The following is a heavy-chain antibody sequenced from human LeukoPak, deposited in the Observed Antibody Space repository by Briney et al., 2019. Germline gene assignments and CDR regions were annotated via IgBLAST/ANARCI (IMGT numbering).Heavy chain of an antibody. Sequence: QGXXXXXWMNPNSGNTGYAQKFQGRVTMTRNTSISTAYMELSSLRSEDTAVYYCARGLSSSWYLGAFDIWGQGTMVTVSS. CDR3: ARGLSSSWYLGAFDI. D-gene: IGHD6-13*01. CDR2: MNPNSGNT. J-gene: IGHJ3*02. V-gene: IGHV1-8*01.